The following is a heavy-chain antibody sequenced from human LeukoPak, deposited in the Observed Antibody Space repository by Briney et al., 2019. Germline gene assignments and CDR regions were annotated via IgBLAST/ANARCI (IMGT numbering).Heavy chain of an antibody. CDR2: IGGNGGST. D-gene: IGHD6-19*01. CDR3: AKDLWTDSSGWNYFDY. CDR1: RFTFSNYA. J-gene: IGHJ4*02. Sequence: GGSLRLSCAASRFTFSNYAMSWVRQAPGKGLEWVSAIGGNGGSTYYADSVKGRFTISRDNSKDTLYLQMNSLRAEDTAVYYCAKDLWTDSSGWNYFDYWGQGTLVTVSS. V-gene: IGHV3-23*01.